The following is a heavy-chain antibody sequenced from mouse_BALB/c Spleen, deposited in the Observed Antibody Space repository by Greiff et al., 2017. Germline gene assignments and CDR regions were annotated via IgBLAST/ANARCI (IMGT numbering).Heavy chain of an antibody. CDR3: ARKGRYDGYYAMDY. Sequence: VQLQQSGPELVKPGASVKMSCKASGYTFTSYVMHWVKQKPGQGLEWIGYINPYNDGTKYNEKFKGKATLTSDKSSSTAYMELSSLTSEDSAVYYCARKGRYDGYYAMDYWGQGTSVTVSS. D-gene: IGHD2-14*01. CDR1: GYTFTSYV. V-gene: IGHV1-14*01. CDR2: INPYNDGT. J-gene: IGHJ4*01.